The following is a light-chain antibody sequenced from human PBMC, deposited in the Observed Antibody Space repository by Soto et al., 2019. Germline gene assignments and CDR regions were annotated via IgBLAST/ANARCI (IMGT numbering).Light chain of an antibody. CDR1: SSDVGSSNF. Sequence: QSALTQPASVSGSPGQSLTISCTGTSSDVGSSNFVSWYQQHPGKAPKLIIYEGSRRPSGVSGRFSGSKSGNAASLTISGLQAEDEADYYCCSFPGNSTFYVYGTGTKVTVL. CDR2: EGS. V-gene: IGLV2-23*01. J-gene: IGLJ1*01. CDR3: CSFPGNSTFYV.